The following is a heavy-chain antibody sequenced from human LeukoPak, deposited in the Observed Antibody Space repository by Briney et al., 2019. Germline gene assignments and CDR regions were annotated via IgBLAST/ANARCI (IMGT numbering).Heavy chain of an antibody. CDR1: GFTFSSYG. Sequence: GGSLRLSCAASGFTFSSYGMSWVRQAPGKGLEWVSAISGSGGSTYYADSVKGRFTISRDNSKNTLYLQMNSLRAEDTAVYYCAKGTYGSGSYRFDFDYWGQGTLVTVSS. CDR3: AKGTYGSGSYRFDFDY. D-gene: IGHD3-10*01. CDR2: ISGSGGST. J-gene: IGHJ4*02. V-gene: IGHV3-23*01.